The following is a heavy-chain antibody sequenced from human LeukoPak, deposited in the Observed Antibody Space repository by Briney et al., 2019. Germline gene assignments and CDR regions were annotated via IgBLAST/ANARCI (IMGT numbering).Heavy chain of an antibody. Sequence: GRSLRLSCAASGFTFSSYAMHWVRQAPGKGLEWVAVISYDGSNKYYADSVKGRFTISRDNSKNTLFLQMNSLRAEDSAVYYCAADRNGGKYYDNWGQGTLVTVSS. V-gene: IGHV3-30*04. J-gene: IGHJ4*02. CDR2: ISYDGSNK. CDR1: GFTFSSYA. CDR3: AADRNGGKYYDN. D-gene: IGHD1-26*01.